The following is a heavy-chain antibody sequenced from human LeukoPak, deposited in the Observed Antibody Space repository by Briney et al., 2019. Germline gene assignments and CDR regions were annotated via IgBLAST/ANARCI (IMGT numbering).Heavy chain of an antibody. D-gene: IGHD6-19*01. Sequence: ASVKVSCKASGYTFTSYDINWVRQATGQGLEWMGWMNPNSGNTGYAQKFQGRVTMTRDTSTSTVYMELTSLRSEDTAVYYCARSYIASSGPCDYWGQGTLVTVSS. V-gene: IGHV1-8*01. CDR1: GYTFTSYD. CDR3: ARSYIASSGPCDY. J-gene: IGHJ4*02. CDR2: MNPNSGNT.